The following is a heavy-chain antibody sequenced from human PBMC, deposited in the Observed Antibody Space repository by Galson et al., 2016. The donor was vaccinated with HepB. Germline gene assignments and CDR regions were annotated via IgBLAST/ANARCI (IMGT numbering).Heavy chain of an antibody. CDR1: GSSFTRYW. CDR3: SRRTGVYYYGMDV. Sequence: QSGADVKKPGESLRISCKGSGSSFTRYWISWVRQMPGKGLEWMGRIDPSDSYTNYSPSFQGHVTISADKSISTAYLQWSSLKASDTAMYYCSRRTGVYYYGMDVWGQGTTVTVSS. J-gene: IGHJ6*02. CDR2: IDPSDSYT. D-gene: IGHD1-1*01. V-gene: IGHV5-10-1*01.